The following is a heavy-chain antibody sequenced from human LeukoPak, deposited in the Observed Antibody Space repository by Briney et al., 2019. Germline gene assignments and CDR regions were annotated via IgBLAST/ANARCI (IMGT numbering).Heavy chain of an antibody. CDR1: GAFISSSPYY. J-gene: IGHJ4*02. D-gene: IGHD6-19*01. V-gene: IGHV4-39*01. CDR2: IQYSGRT. Sequence: SETLSLTCIVSGAFISSSPYYWGWIRLPPGKGLEYIGSIQYSGRTYYNPSLESRVTISVDTSKNQFSLELSSVNAADTAVYYCARPNTSGWRSYFDYWGQGSLVTVSS. CDR3: ARPNTSGWRSYFDY.